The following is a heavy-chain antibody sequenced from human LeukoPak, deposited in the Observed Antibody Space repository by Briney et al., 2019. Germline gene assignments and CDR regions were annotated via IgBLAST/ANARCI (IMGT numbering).Heavy chain of an antibody. CDR3: ARHVVVVPAAIDAFDI. V-gene: IGHV4-59*08. D-gene: IGHD2-2*01. Sequence: KPSETLSLTCTVSGGSISSYCWSWIRQPPGKGLEWIGYIYYSGSTNYNPSLKSRVTISVDTSKNQFSLKLSSVTAADTAVYYCARHVVVVPAAIDAFDIWGQGTMVTVSS. J-gene: IGHJ3*02. CDR1: GGSISSYC. CDR2: IYYSGST.